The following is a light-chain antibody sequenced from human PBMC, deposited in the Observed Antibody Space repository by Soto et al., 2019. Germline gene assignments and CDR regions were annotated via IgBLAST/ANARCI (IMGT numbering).Light chain of an antibody. Sequence: QSALTQPASVSGSPGQSITISCTGTSSDVGTYNHVSWYQQHPGKAPQLIIYEVSNRPSGLSNRFSASKSGNTASLTISGLQAEDEADYYCCSYTTSSTLVFGTGTKLNVL. CDR2: EVS. V-gene: IGLV2-14*01. CDR1: SSDVGTYNH. J-gene: IGLJ1*01. CDR3: CSYTTSSTLV.